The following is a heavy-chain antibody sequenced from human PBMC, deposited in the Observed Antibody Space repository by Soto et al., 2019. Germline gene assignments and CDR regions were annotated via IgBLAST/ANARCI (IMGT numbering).Heavy chain of an antibody. CDR3: ARGDVVVVSATQFYYYYGMDV. Sequence: SVKVSCKASGGTFSSYAISWVRQAPGQGLEWMGGIIPIFGTANYAQKFQGRVTITADESTSTAYMELSSLRSEDTAVYYCARGDVVVVSATQFYYYYGMDVWGQGTTVTVSS. CDR2: IIPIFGTA. V-gene: IGHV1-69*13. CDR1: GGTFSSYA. D-gene: IGHD2-15*01. J-gene: IGHJ6*02.